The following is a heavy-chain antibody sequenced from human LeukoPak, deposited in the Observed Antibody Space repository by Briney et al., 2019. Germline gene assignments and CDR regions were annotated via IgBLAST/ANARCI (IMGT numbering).Heavy chain of an antibody. D-gene: IGHD6-19*01. CDR2: IYYSGST. CDR1: GGSISSSSFY. V-gene: IGHV4-61*01. Sequence: SETLSLTCTVSGGSISSSSFYWSWIRQPAGKGLEWIRYIYYSGSTNYNPSLKSRVTISVDTSKNQFCLKLSSLTAADTSVYYCARDSGPQWLVRGYYYYGMDVWGQGTTVTVSS. CDR3: ARDSGPQWLVRGYYYYGMDV. J-gene: IGHJ6*02.